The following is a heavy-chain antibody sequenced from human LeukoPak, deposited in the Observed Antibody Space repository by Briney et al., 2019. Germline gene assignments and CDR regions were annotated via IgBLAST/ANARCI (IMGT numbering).Heavy chain of an antibody. CDR3: ARGGGYYYDSSGYYPDY. CDR1: GGSISSGGYS. D-gene: IGHD3-22*01. J-gene: IGHJ4*02. V-gene: IGHV4-30-2*01. Sequence: SETLSLTCAVSGGSISSGGYSWSWIRQPPGKGLEWIGEINHSGGANYNPSLKSRVTISVDTSKNQFSLKLSSVTAADTAVYYCARGGGYYYDSSGYYPDYWGQGTLVTVSS. CDR2: INHSGGA.